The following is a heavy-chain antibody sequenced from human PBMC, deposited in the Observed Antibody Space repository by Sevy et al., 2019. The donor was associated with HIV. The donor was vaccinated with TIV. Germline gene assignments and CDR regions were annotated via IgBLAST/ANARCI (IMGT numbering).Heavy chain of an antibody. CDR2: ISSSGSTI. CDR3: ARDIVVVPAANELDWFDP. CDR1: GFTFSDYC. Sequence: GGSLRLSCAASGFTFSDYCMSWIRQAPGKGLEWVSYISSSGSTIYYADSVKGRFTISRDNAKNSLYLQMNSLRAEDTAVYYCARDIVVVPAANELDWFDPWGQGTLVTVSS. D-gene: IGHD2-2*01. J-gene: IGHJ5*02. V-gene: IGHV3-11*01.